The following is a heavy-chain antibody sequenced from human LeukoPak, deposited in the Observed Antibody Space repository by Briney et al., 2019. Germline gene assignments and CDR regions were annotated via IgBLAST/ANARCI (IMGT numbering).Heavy chain of an antibody. CDR1: GFIFNTYA. D-gene: IGHD3-10*01. V-gene: IGHV3-23*01. Sequence: GGSLRLSCAASGFIFNTYAMSWVRQAPGKGLEWVSTIRGSGESTHYADSVQGRFTISRDNSLYTVYLQMDSLRGDDTAVYYCAKDRISYTTSPGELSHWGQGTLVTVSS. CDR2: IRGSGEST. CDR3: AKDRISYTTSPGELSH. J-gene: IGHJ4*02.